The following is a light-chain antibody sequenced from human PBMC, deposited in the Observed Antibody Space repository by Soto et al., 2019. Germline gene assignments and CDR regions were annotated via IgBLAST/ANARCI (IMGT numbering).Light chain of an antibody. CDR2: ASS. J-gene: IGKJ1*01. V-gene: IGKV3-20*01. Sequence: EIVLTQSPGTLSLSPGERATLSCRASQSVSSSYLAWYQQKPGQAPRLFIYASSIRRTGIPDRFSGSGSGTDFTLTISRLEPEDFAVYYCQQYGLSPRTFGRGTKVEIK. CDR1: QSVSSSY. CDR3: QQYGLSPRT.